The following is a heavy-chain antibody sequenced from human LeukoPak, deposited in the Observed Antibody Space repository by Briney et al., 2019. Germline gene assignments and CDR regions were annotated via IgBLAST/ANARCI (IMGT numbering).Heavy chain of an antibody. J-gene: IGHJ4*02. Sequence: LTGGSLRLSCAASGFTFSSYAMSWARQAPGKGLEWVSAISGSGYSTYYADSVKGRFTISRDNSKNTLYLQMNSLRAEDTAVYYCAKEAGYSGYDYPDYWGQGTLVTVSS. D-gene: IGHD5-12*01. CDR1: GFTFSSYA. CDR2: ISGSGYST. CDR3: AKEAGYSGYDYPDY. V-gene: IGHV3-23*01.